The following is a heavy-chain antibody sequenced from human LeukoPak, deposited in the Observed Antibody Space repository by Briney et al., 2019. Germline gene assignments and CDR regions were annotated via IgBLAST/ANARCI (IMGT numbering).Heavy chain of an antibody. V-gene: IGHV3-33*08. Sequence: PGGSLRLSCAASGFMFRSYGMHWVRQAPGKGLEWVAVIWYDGSNKYYTDSVKGRFTISRDNSNNTLYLQMNSLRVEDTAVYYCARGHVRGYSYGFGHWGQGSLVTVSS. CDR2: IWYDGSNK. CDR1: GFMFRSYG. CDR3: ARGHVRGYSYGFGH. D-gene: IGHD5-18*01. J-gene: IGHJ4*02.